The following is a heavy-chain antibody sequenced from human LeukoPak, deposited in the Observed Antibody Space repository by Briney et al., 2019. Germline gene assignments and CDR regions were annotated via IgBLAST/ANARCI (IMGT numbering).Heavy chain of an antibody. V-gene: IGHV1-18*01. D-gene: IGHD2-15*01. CDR3: ARQTYDGYGGLRRGDDAFDV. CDR2: ISIHNGNT. Sequence: GASVKVSCKASGYTFTNYGISWVRQAPGQGLEWMGWISIHNGNTDYAQNLQGRVTMTTDTSTSTGYMELRSLRSDDTAVYFCARQTYDGYGGLRRGDDAFDVWGQGTMVTVSS. J-gene: IGHJ3*01. CDR1: GYTFTNYG.